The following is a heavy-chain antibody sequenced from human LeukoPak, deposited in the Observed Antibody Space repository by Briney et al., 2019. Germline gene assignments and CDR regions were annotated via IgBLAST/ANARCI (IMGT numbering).Heavy chain of an antibody. CDR3: AREPYFCGTYYLDY. CDR1: GYTFTSYG. J-gene: IGHJ4*02. Sequence: ASVKVSCKASGYTFTSYGISWVLQPPERGVEWMGGFSAYNGNTNSAQKLQGRVTMTTDTSTSTDYMELRSLRSDDTAVYYGAREPYFCGTYYLDYWGQGALVTVSS. D-gene: IGHD1-14*01. CDR2: FSAYNGNT. V-gene: IGHV1-18*01.